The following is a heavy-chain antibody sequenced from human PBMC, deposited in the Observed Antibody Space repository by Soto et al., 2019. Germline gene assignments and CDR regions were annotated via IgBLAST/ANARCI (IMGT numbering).Heavy chain of an antibody. CDR3: ASRLAGDTAMEDDV. V-gene: IGHV1-69*13. CDR1: GGTFSSYA. D-gene: IGHD5-18*01. CDR2: IIPIFGTA. Sequence: GASVKVSCKASGGTFSSYAISWVRQAPGQGLEWMGGIIPIFGTANYAQKFQGRVTITADESTSTAYMELSSLRSEDTAVYYCASRLAGDTAMEDDVWGQGTTVTVSS. J-gene: IGHJ6*02.